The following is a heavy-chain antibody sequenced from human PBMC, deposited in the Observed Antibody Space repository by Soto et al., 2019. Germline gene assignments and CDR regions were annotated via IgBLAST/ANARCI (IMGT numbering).Heavy chain of an antibody. Sequence: QVQLVQSGAEVKKPGASVTVSCKASGYTFTHYAMHWVRQAPGQRLEWMGWINVGNGNTKYSQKFQGRVTITRDTAASTASMELSSLRSEDTAGYYCATEGDSSSWRHNWFDPWGQGTLVTVSS. J-gene: IGHJ5*02. V-gene: IGHV1-3*01. CDR2: INVGNGNT. CDR3: ATEGDSSSWRHNWFDP. CDR1: GYTFTHYA. D-gene: IGHD6-13*01.